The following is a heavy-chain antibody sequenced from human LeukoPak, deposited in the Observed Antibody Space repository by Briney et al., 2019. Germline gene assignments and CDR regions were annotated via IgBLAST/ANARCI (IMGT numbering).Heavy chain of an antibody. D-gene: IGHD3-16*01. CDR2: IGNTGLAK. CDR1: GFTLSNYG. CDR3: AREATWGNWYFDL. J-gene: IGHJ2*01. V-gene: IGHV3-30*02. Sequence: GGSLRLSCAASGFTLSNYGMHWVRQVPGKGLEWVAVIGNTGLAKYFAEFAKGRFTISRDNSKNTLYLETNSLRHEDTAVYYCAREATWGNWYFDLWGRGTLVTVSS.